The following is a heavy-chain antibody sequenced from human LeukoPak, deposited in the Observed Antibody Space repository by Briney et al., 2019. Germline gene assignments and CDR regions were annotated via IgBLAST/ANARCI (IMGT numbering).Heavy chain of an antibody. CDR1: GFTFSDDS. CDR2: ISSASRTI. J-gene: IGHJ3*02. V-gene: IGHV3-48*04. D-gene: IGHD3-3*01. CDR3: TRWMCSYDDKNAFDN. Sequence: GGSLRLSCAASGFTFSDDSMSWVRQAPGKGLQWLSFISSASRTIYYADSVKGRFTISRDNAQNSQYLQMNIIKAEDTAVYYCTRWMCSYDDKNAFDNWGQGTMVTVSS.